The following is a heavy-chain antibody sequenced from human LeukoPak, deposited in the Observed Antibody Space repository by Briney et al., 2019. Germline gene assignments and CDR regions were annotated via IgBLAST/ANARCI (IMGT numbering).Heavy chain of an antibody. V-gene: IGHV3-30*18. D-gene: IGHD6-19*01. CDR2: ISYDGSNK. J-gene: IGHJ4*02. CDR3: AKEGYSSGWDIDY. Sequence: GGSLRLSCAASGFTFSSYGMHWVRQAPGKGLEWVAVISYDGSNKYYADSVKGRFTISRDNSKNTLYLQMNSLRAEDTAVYYCAKEGYSSGWDIDYWGQGTLVTVSS. CDR1: GFTFSSYG.